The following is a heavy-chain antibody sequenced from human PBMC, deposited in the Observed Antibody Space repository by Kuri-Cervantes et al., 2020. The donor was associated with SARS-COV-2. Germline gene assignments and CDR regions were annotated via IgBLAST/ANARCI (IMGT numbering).Heavy chain of an antibody. CDR1: GFTFSSYS. V-gene: IGHV3-21*01. CDR2: ISSSSSYI. Sequence: GESLKISCAASGFTFSSYSMNWVRQAPGKGLEWVSSISSSSSYIYYADSVKGRFTISRDNAKNSLYLQMNSLRAGDTAVYYCARDPLYVDTAMVTFLESDYWGQGTLVTVSS. D-gene: IGHD5-18*01. CDR3: ARDPLYVDTAMVTFLESDY. J-gene: IGHJ4*02.